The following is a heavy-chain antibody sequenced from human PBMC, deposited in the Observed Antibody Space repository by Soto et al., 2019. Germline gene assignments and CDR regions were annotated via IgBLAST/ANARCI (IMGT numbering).Heavy chain of an antibody. CDR3: AGDSLWYYYGSGAGWDYGMDA. D-gene: IGHD3-10*01. CDR1: GFTFSSYA. V-gene: IGHV3-30*04. J-gene: IGHJ6*02. CDR2: ISYDGSNK. Sequence: GGSLRLSCAASGFTFSSYAMHWVRQAPGKGLEWVAFISYDGSNKYYADSVKGRFTISRDNSKNTLYLQMNSLRAEDTAVYYCAGDSLWYYYGSGAGWDYGMDAWGQGTPVTVSS.